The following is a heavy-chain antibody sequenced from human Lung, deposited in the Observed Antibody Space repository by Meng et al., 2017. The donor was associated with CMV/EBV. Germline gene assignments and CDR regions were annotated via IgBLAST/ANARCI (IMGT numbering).Heavy chain of an antibody. CDR1: GYTFTSYD. Sequence: QVQLVQSGAEVKKPGASVKVSCKASGYTFTSYDINWVRQGTGQGLEWMGWMNPNRGTTGYAQRFQGRVTMTRNISKSTAYMDLSSLRSEDTAVYYCATGVADFEYWGQGTLVTVSS. J-gene: IGHJ4*02. CDR3: ATGVADFEY. CDR2: MNPNRGTT. D-gene: IGHD6-19*01. V-gene: IGHV1-8*01.